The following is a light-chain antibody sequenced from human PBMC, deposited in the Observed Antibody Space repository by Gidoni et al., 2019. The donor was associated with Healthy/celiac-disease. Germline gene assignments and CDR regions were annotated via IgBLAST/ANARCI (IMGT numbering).Light chain of an antibody. Sequence: EIVLTQSPGTLSLSPGERATLSCRASQSVSSSYLAWYQQQPGQAPRLLIDGASSRATGIPDRFSGSGSGTDFTLTISRLEPEDFAVYYCQQYGSSPSWTFGQGTKVEIK. CDR3: QQYGSSPSWT. V-gene: IGKV3-20*01. CDR2: GAS. J-gene: IGKJ1*01. CDR1: QSVSSSY.